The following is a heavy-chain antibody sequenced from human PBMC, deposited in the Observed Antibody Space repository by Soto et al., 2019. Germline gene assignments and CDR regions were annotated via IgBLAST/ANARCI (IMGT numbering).Heavy chain of an antibody. CDR1: GDSISTFY. CDR2: VYYTGST. D-gene: IGHD3-22*01. V-gene: IGHV4-59*01. J-gene: IGHJ4*02. Sequence: ASETLSLTCTVSGDSISTFYWGWMRQSPGKELEWIGYVYYTGSTNYNPSLKSRVTISVDRSKNQFSLKLTSANAADTAVYYCARGRTVRNYADDSSDYFYFFDYWGQGTQVTVSS. CDR3: ARGRTVRNYADDSSDYFYFFDY.